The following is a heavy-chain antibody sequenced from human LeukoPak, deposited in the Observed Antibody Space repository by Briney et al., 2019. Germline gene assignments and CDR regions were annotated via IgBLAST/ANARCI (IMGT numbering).Heavy chain of an antibody. V-gene: IGHV1-69*06. CDR1: GGSFSSFA. D-gene: IGHD5-24*01. CDR3: ARGDRDGYNLHYFDY. Sequence: GASVKVSCKASGGSFSSFAISWMRQAPGQGLEWMGGIIPIFNTTNYAHKFQGRVTITADRSTSTAYMELGSLKSEDTAVYYCARGDRDGYNLHYFDYWGQGTLVTVSS. J-gene: IGHJ4*02. CDR2: IIPIFNTT.